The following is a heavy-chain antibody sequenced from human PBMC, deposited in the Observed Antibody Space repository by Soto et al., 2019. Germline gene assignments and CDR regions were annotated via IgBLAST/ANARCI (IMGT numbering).Heavy chain of an antibody. CDR3: GRGPSPRAPAGGTPYYYAMDV. CDR2: MNPIDGAT. CDR1: GYDFTAYD. D-gene: IGHD6-13*01. V-gene: IGHV1-8*02. J-gene: IGHJ6*02. Sequence: ASVKVSGKTSGYDFTAYDINCVRQASGQGLECMGWMNPIDGATGSARRFQGRVSMTRNTATGTAYLELTSLRSDDTGVYYCGRGPSPRAPAGGTPYYYAMDVCGQGTTVTVSS.